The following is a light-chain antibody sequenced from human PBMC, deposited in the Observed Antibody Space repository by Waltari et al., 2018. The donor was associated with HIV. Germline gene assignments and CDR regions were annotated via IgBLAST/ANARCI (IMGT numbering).Light chain of an antibody. Sequence: DIQLTQSQSFLSASVGDRVTITCRASQGISTYLAWYQQKPGKAPKLLIFLASTLQSGVPSRFSGSGSETEFTLTINSLQPEDFATYYCQQLNTYPRTFGQGTKVEIK. V-gene: IGKV1-9*01. CDR1: QGISTY. CDR3: QQLNTYPRT. J-gene: IGKJ1*01. CDR2: LAS.